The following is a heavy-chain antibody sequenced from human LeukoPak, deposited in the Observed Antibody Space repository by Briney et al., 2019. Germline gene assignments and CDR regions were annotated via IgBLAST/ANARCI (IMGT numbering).Heavy chain of an antibody. D-gene: IGHD2-2*01. J-gene: IGHJ4*02. CDR2: INAGNGNT. Sequence: ASVKVSCKASGYTFTSYAMHWVRQAPGQRLEWMGWINAGNGNTKYSQKFQGRVTITRDTSASTAYMELSSLRSEDTAVYYSARAEYFSTSNDYWGQGTLVTVSS. V-gene: IGHV1-3*01. CDR3: ARAEYFSTSNDY. CDR1: GYTFTSYA.